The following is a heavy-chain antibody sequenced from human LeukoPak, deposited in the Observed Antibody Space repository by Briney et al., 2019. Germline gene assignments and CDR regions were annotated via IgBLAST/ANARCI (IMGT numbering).Heavy chain of an antibody. J-gene: IGHJ4*02. V-gene: IGHV3-21*01. D-gene: IGHD3-22*01. CDR2: ISSSTTYI. CDR1: GFTFSYYS. CDR3: ARVGGSGYYFNY. Sequence: GGSLRLSCAASGFTFSYYSMNWVRQAPGKGLEWVSSISSSTTYIYYADSVKGRFTISRDNAKNSLYLQMNSLRAEDTAVYYCARVGGSGYYFNYWGQGTLVTVSS.